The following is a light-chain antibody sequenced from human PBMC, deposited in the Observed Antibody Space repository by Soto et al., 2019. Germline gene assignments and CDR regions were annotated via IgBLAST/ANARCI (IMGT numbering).Light chain of an antibody. CDR3: QQYNSYSPT. CDR1: QSIANY. CDR2: AAS. V-gene: IGKV1-39*01. J-gene: IGKJ1*01. Sequence: DIQMTQSPSSLSASVGDRVTITCRASQSIANYLNWYQQKPGTAPKLLIFAASSLQSGVPSRLSGSGSGTDFTLTISSLQPEDFATYYCQQYNSYSPTFGQG.